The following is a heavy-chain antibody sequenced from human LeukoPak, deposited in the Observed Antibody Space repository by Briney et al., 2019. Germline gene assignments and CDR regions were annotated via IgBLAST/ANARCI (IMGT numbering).Heavy chain of an antibody. D-gene: IGHD3-22*01. CDR1: GFIFSDYS. CDR2: ISSITSTT. J-gene: IGHJ4*02. V-gene: IGHV3-48*01. Sequence: PGGSLRLSCAASGFIFSDYSMNWVRQAPGKGLEWISYISSITSTTYYADSVQGRFTISRDASKNTLFLQMNSLRADDTAVYYCARKTDSSGSGDYWGQGTLVTVSS. CDR3: ARKTDSSGSGDY.